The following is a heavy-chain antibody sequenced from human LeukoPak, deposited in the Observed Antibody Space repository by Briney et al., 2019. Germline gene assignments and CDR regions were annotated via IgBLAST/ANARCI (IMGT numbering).Heavy chain of an antibody. J-gene: IGHJ4*02. V-gene: IGHV3-74*01. CDR2: IKSDGSST. CDR3: AREAYYDTSFDY. CDR1: EFTFRNYW. Sequence: GGSLRLSCVASEFTFRNYWMHWVRQAPGKGLVWVSRIKSDGSSTTYADSVKGRFTISRDNAKNTLYLQMNSLRAEDTALYYCAREAYYDTSFDYWGQGTLVTVSS. D-gene: IGHD3-22*01.